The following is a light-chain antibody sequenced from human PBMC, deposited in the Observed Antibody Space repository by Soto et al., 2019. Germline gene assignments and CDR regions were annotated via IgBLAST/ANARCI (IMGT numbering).Light chain of an antibody. CDR3: QQYET. Sequence: DIQMTQSPSTLSASVGDRVTITCRASQSISSWLAWYQQKPGKAPKLLIYDASSLESGVPSRFSGSGSGTEFTRTISSLQPDDFATYYCQQYETFGQGTKLEIK. J-gene: IGKJ2*01. CDR2: DAS. V-gene: IGKV1-5*01. CDR1: QSISSW.